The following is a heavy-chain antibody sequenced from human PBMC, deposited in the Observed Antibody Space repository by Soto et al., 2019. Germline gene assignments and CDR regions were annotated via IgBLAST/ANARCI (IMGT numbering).Heavy chain of an antibody. D-gene: IGHD6-6*01. CDR1: NYAFTSYG. Sequence: QVQLLQSGAEVKKPGASVKVSCRASNYAFTSYGIMWVRQAPGQGLEWMGWISAGKGNTNYAQRLQDRITLTTDTSTSTAYMELRSLRSDDTAIYYCARAAFQSSSNPLNWFDPWGQGTLVTVSS. CDR3: ARAAFQSSSNPLNWFDP. J-gene: IGHJ5*02. V-gene: IGHV1-18*01. CDR2: ISAGKGNT.